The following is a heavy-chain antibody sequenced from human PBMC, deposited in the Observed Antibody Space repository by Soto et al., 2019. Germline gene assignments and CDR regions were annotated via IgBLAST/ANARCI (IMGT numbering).Heavy chain of an antibody. CDR2: IYYSGSA. Sequence: PSETLSLTCTVSGGSISSGGYYWSWIRQHPGKGLEWIGYIYYSGSAYYNPSLKSRVTISVDTSKNQFSLKLSSVTAADTAVYYCAREHTLGYYDSSGYYWGQGTLVTVSS. D-gene: IGHD3-22*01. V-gene: IGHV4-31*03. CDR1: GGSISSGGYY. CDR3: AREHTLGYYDSSGYY. J-gene: IGHJ4*02.